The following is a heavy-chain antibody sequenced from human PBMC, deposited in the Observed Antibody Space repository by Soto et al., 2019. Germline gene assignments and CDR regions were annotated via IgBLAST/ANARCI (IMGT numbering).Heavy chain of an antibody. D-gene: IGHD3-10*01. CDR3: ARARELTLLRVPSSY. CDR2: IGGSGDGT. V-gene: IGHV3-23*01. J-gene: IGHJ4*02. CDR1: GFTFDGYA. Sequence: GGSLRLSCAASGFTFDGYAMNWVRQAPGKGLQWVSTIGGSGDGTYYADSVKGRFTISRDNSKNTLCLQMNSLRAEDTAVYYCARARELTLLRVPSSYRGQGTLVTVSS.